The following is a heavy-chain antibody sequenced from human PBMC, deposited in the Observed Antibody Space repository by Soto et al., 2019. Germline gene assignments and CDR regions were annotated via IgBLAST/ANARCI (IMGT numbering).Heavy chain of an antibody. J-gene: IGHJ4*02. CDR2: IFHDGTA. Sequence: PSETLSLTSAVSVVSISSGNWWTWVRQSPQRGLEYIGEIFHDGTANYYPSFERRVAISVDTSKNQFSLKLTSVTAADTAIYFCARLVYDTRLNYMYFDFWGQGTLVTVSS. CDR3: ARLVYDTRLNYMYFDF. D-gene: IGHD3-10*01. CDR1: VVSISSGNW. V-gene: IGHV4-4*02.